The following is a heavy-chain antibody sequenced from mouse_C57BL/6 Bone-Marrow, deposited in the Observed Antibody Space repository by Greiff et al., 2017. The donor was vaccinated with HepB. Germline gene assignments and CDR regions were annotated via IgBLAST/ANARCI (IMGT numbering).Heavy chain of an antibody. J-gene: IGHJ3*01. D-gene: IGHD1-1*01. V-gene: IGHV1-7*01. Sequence: QVQLQQSGAELAKPGASVKLSCKASGYTFTSYWMHWVKQRPGQGLEWIGYINPSSGYTKYNQKFKDKATLTADKSSSTAYMQLSSLTYEDSAVYYCASGYYGNSYEFAYWGQGTLVTVSA. CDR3: ASGYYGNSYEFAY. CDR1: GYTFTSYW. CDR2: INPSSGYT.